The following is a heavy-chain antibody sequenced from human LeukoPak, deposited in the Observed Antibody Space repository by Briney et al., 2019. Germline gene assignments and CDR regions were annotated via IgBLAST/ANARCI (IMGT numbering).Heavy chain of an antibody. D-gene: IGHD2-15*01. Sequence: PGGSLRLSCAASGFTFMSWVRQAPGKGLEWVSAISGSGGSTYYADSVKGRFTISRDNSKNTLYLQMNSLRAEDTAVYYCARTQQGYCSGGSCAAYYFDYWGQGTLVTISS. J-gene: IGHJ4*02. V-gene: IGHV3-23*01. CDR3: ARTQQGYCSGGSCAAYYFDY. CDR2: ISGSGGST. CDR1: GFTF.